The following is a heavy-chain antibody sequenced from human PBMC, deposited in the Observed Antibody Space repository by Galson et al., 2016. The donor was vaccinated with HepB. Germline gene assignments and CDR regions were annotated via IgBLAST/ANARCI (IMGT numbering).Heavy chain of an antibody. Sequence: SLRLSRAGSGFTFSRSGLNWVRLAPGKGLQWASYISSSVSTIYYADSVKGRFTISRDNAKNSVYLQMHSLRDDDTAVYFCARELVRSAFDLWGQGTMVTVSS. CDR3: ARELVRSAFDL. CDR1: GFTFSRSG. J-gene: IGHJ3*01. D-gene: IGHD6-6*01. V-gene: IGHV3-48*02. CDR2: ISSSVSTI.